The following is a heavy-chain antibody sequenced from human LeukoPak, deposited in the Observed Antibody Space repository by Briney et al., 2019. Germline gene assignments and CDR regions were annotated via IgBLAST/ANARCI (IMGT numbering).Heavy chain of an antibody. CDR2: IYYSGST. Sequence: PSETLSLTCTVSGGSISSYYWSWIRQPPGKGLEWVGYIYYSGSTNYNPSLKSRVTISVDPSKNQFSLKLSSVTAADTGVYYCARGYYYGSGSSKFDPWGQGTLVTVSS. J-gene: IGHJ5*02. CDR3: ARGYYYGSGSSKFDP. V-gene: IGHV4-59*01. D-gene: IGHD3-10*01. CDR1: GGSISSYY.